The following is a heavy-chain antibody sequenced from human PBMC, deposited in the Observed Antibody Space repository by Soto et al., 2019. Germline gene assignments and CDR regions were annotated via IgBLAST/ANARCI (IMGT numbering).Heavy chain of an antibody. CDR3: ARGLLRKVDY. D-gene: IGHD3-22*01. Sequence: GGSLRLSCAASGFTFSTYNMNWVRQAPGKGLEWVSYISTAGSTTYYADSVKGRFTISRDNAKNSLYLQMDSLRGEDTAVYYCARGLLRKVDYWGQGTLVTVSS. V-gene: IGHV3-48*01. J-gene: IGHJ4*02. CDR1: GFTFSTYN. CDR2: ISTAGSTT.